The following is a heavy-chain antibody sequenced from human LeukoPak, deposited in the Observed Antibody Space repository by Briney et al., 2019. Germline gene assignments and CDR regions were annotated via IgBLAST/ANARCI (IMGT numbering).Heavy chain of an antibody. J-gene: IGHJ4*02. CDR3: ARTKDGYSEDLDY. CDR1: GYTFTGYY. V-gene: IGHV1-2*02. CDR2: INPNSGGT. D-gene: IGHD5-24*01. Sequence: ASVKVSCKASGYTFTGYYMHWVRQAPGQGLEWMGWINPNSGGTNYAQRFQGRVTMTRDTSISTAYMELSRLRSDDTAVYYCARTKDGYSEDLDYWGQGTLVTVSS.